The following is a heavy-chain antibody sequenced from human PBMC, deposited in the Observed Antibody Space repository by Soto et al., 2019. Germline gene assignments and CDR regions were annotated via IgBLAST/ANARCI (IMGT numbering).Heavy chain of an antibody. J-gene: IGHJ4*02. CDR2: IDGSGYT. D-gene: IGHD3-3*01. CDR3: ARKQAGFFYGIDY. CDR1: GGSISTGGYY. Sequence: TLSLTCTVSGGSISTGGYYWSWIRQYPGKGLEWLGYIDGSGYTFYNPSLQSRLTLSMDTSKNQFSLKLSSATAADTAVYFCARKQAGFFYGIDYWGQGTLVTVSS. V-gene: IGHV4-31*03.